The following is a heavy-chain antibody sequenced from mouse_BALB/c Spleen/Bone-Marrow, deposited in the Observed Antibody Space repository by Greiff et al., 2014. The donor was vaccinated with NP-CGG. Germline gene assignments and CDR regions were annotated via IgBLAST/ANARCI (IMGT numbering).Heavy chain of an antibody. CDR2: INPSTGYT. CDR3: ARGYYGSSLVY. CDR1: GYTFTSYW. V-gene: IGHV1-7*01. J-gene: IGHJ3*01. Sequence: VKLQESGAELAKPGASVKMSCKASGYTFTSYWMHWVKQRPGQGLEWIGYINPSTGYTGYNQKFKDKATLTADKSSSTAYMQLSSLTSEDSAVYYCARGYYGSSLVYWGQGTLVTVSA. D-gene: IGHD1-1*01.